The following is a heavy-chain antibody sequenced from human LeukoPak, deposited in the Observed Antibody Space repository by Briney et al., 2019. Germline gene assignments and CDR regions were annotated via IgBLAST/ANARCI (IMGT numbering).Heavy chain of an antibody. Sequence: SETLSLTCTVSGGSISSYYWSWIRQPPGKGLEWIGYIYYSGSTNYNPSLKSRVTISVDTSKNQFSLKLSSVTAADTAVYYCSHRAAQASIFDYWGQGTLVTVSS. CDR2: IYYSGST. CDR3: SHRAAQASIFDY. CDR1: GGSISSYY. V-gene: IGHV4-59*08. J-gene: IGHJ4*02. D-gene: IGHD5-12*01.